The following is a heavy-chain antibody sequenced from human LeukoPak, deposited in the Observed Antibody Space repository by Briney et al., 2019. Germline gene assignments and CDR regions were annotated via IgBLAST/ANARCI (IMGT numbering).Heavy chain of an antibody. V-gene: IGHV3-23*01. D-gene: IGHD3-10*02. CDR2: ITGSGGST. Sequence: GGSLRLSCAASGFTFSSYTMSWVRQAPGKGLEWVSAITGSGGSTFYTDSVKGRFTISRDNPKNTLYLQMSSLRAEDTAVYYCAKALFAQPSWFDPWGLGTLVTVSS. J-gene: IGHJ5*02. CDR1: GFTFSSYT. CDR3: AKALFAQPSWFDP.